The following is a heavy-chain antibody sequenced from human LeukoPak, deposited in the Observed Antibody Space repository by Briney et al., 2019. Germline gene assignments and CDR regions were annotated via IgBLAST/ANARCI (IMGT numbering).Heavy chain of an antibody. J-gene: IGHJ4*02. CDR2: INHSGST. Sequence: SETLSLTCAVYGGSFSGYYWSWIRQPPGKGLEWIGEINHSGSTNYNPSLKSRVTISVDTSKNQFSLKLSSVTAADTAVYYCARDTADYYDSSGYPLGFDYWGQGTLVTVSS. V-gene: IGHV4-34*01. D-gene: IGHD3-22*01. CDR3: ARDTADYYDSSGYPLGFDY. CDR1: GGSFSGYY.